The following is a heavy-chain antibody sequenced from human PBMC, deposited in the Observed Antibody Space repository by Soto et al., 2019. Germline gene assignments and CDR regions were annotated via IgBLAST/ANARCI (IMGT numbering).Heavy chain of an antibody. J-gene: IGHJ5*02. Sequence: QITLKESGPTLVKPTQTLTLTCTFSGFSLSTTGVGVGWIRQPPGKALEWLALIYWHDDNRYSPSLKSRLTITKHTSKNQVVLTVTNMDPVDTATYYYAHRQGSIVVNGDNWFDPWGQGTLVTASS. CDR2: IYWHDDN. CDR1: GFSLSTTGVG. CDR3: AHRQGSIVVNGDNWFDP. V-gene: IGHV2-5*01. D-gene: IGHD1-26*01.